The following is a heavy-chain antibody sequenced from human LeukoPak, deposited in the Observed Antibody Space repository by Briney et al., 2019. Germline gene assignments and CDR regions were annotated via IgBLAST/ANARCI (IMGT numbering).Heavy chain of an antibody. CDR1: GFTFSSYG. CDR2: IWYDGSNK. V-gene: IGHV3-33*01. J-gene: IGHJ4*02. CDR3: ARDQSPGADWDY. D-gene: IGHD7-27*01. Sequence: GGSLRLSCAASGFTFSSYGMHWVRQAPGKGLEWVAVIWYDGSNKYYADSVKGRFTISRDNSKSTLYLQMNSLRAEDTAVYYCARDQSPGADWDYWGQGTLVTVSS.